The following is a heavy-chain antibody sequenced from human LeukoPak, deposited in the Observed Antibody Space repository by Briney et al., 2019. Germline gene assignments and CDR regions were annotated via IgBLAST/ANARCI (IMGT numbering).Heavy chain of an antibody. CDR3: GRDTATAIDY. CDR2: TTNTPNAYTT. J-gene: IGHJ4*02. V-gene: IGHV3-72*01. Sequence: GGSLTLSCAASGFTFTNHYMDRVRQAPGMGLEWIARTTNTPNAYTTAYAASVRGRFTVSRDDSKSLLHLQMRSLKTADTAVYYCGRDTATAIDYWGRGTLVTVPS. D-gene: IGHD5-18*01. CDR1: GFTFTNHY.